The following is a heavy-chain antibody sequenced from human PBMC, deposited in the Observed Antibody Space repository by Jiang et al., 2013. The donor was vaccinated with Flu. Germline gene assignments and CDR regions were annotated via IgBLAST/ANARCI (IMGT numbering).Heavy chain of an antibody. Sequence: FTGYYMHWVRQAPGQGLEWMGWINPNSGGTNYAQKFQGWVTMTRDTSISTAYMELSRLRSDDTAVYYCAMEGGRDYGDYGYAFDIWGQGTMVTVSS. CDR2: INPNSGGT. CDR1: FTGYY. D-gene: IGHD4-17*01. J-gene: IGHJ3*02. V-gene: IGHV1-2*04. CDR3: AMEGGRDYGDYGYAFDI.